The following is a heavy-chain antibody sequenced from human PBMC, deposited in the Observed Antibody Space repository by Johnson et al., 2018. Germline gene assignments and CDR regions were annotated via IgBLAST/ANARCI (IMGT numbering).Heavy chain of an antibody. CDR2: IWYDGSNK. Sequence: QVQLVQSGGGVVQPGRSLRLSCAASGFTFSSYGMHWVRQAPGKGLAWVAVIWYDGSNKYYADSVKGRFTISRDNSKNTLYLQMNSLRAEDTAGYYCARGNWGDAFDIWGQGTMVTVSS. D-gene: IGHD7-27*01. V-gene: IGHV3-33*01. J-gene: IGHJ3*02. CDR3: ARGNWGDAFDI. CDR1: GFTFSSYG.